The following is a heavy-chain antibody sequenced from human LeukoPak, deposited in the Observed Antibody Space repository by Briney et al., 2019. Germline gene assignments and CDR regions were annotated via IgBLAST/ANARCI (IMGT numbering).Heavy chain of an antibody. D-gene: IGHD3-16*02. V-gene: IGHV3-23*01. CDR3: AKDHSRYYDYVWGIYRFPPYFDY. Sequence: GGSLRLSCAASGFTFSSYAMSWVRQVPGKGLEWVSAISGSGGSTYYADSVKGRFTISRDNSKNTLYLQMNSLRAEDTAVYYCAKDHSRYYDYVWGIYRFPPYFDYWGQGTLVTVSS. CDR2: ISGSGGST. J-gene: IGHJ4*02. CDR1: GFTFSSYA.